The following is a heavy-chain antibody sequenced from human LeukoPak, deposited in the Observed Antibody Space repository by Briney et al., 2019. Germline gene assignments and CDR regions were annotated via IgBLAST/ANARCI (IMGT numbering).Heavy chain of an antibody. CDR1: GYTFTSYG. J-gene: IGHJ6*02. V-gene: IGHV1-18*01. Sequence: ASVTVSCTASGYTFTSYGIRWVRQAPGQGLEWMGWISAYNGNTNYAQKLQGRVTMTTDTSTSTAYMELRSLRSDDTAVYYCAREVKRGYSYGLLDYYGMDVWGQGTTVTVSS. CDR2: ISAYNGNT. CDR3: AREVKRGYSYGLLDYYGMDV. D-gene: IGHD5-18*01.